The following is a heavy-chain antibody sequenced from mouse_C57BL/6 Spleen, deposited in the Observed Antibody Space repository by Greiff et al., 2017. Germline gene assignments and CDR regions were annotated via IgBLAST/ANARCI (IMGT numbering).Heavy chain of an antibody. V-gene: IGHV1-82*01. CDR3: ARGGDYGNYLDYFDY. J-gene: IGHJ2*01. D-gene: IGHD2-1*01. Sequence: VNVVESGPELVKPGASVKISCKASGYAFSSSWMNWVKQRPGKGLEWIGRIYPGDGDTNYNGKFKGKATLTADKSSSTAYMQLSSLTSEDSAVYFCARGGDYGNYLDYFDYWGQGTTLTVSS. CDR2: IYPGDGDT. CDR1: GYAFSSSW.